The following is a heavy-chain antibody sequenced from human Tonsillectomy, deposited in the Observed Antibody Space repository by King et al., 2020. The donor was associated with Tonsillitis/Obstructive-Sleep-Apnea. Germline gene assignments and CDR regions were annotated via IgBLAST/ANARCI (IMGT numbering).Heavy chain of an antibody. CDR1: GGSISSSSYY. CDR2: IYYSGST. J-gene: IGHJ6*03. D-gene: IGHD2-15*01. Sequence: PLQESGPGLVKPSETLSLTCTVSGGSISSSSYYWGWIRQPPGKGLEWIGSIYYSGSTYYNPSLKSRVTISVDTSKNQFSLKLSSVTAADTAVYYCARHTGYCSGGSCFYSYYMDVWGQGTTVTVSS. V-gene: IGHV4-39*01. CDR3: ARHTGYCSGGSCFYSYYMDV.